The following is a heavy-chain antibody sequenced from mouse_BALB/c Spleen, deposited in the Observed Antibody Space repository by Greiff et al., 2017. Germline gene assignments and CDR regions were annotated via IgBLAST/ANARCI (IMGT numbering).Heavy chain of an antibody. CDR1: GFTFSSFG. D-gene: IGHD2-1*01. CDR2: ISSGSSTI. Sequence: EVKLVESGGGLVQPGGSRKLSCAASGFTFSSFGMHWVRQAPEKGLEWVAYISSGSSTIYYADTVKGRFTISRDNPKNTLFLQMTSLRSEDTAMYYCAREGDYGNEGFAYWGQGTLVTVSA. CDR3: AREGDYGNEGFAY. V-gene: IGHV5-17*02. J-gene: IGHJ3*01.